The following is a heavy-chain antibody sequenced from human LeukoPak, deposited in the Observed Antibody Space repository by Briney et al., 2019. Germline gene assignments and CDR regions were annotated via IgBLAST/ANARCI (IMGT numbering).Heavy chain of an antibody. V-gene: IGHV4-4*07. Sequence: PSETLSLTCTVSGGSISSYYWSWIRQPAGKGLEWIGRIYTSGSTNYNPSLKSRVTMSVDTSKNQFSLKLSSVTAADTAVYYCARSGYCSSTSCYNTGYFDYRGQGTLVTVSS. CDR1: GGSISSYY. CDR3: ARSGYCSSTSCYNTGYFDY. CDR2: IYTSGST. D-gene: IGHD2-2*02. J-gene: IGHJ4*02.